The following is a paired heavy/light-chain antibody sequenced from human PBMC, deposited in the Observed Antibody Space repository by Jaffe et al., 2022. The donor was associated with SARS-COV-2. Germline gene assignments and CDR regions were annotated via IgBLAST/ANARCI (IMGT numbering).Light chain of an antibody. V-gene: IGKV1-9*01. CDR2: AAS. Sequence: DIQLTQSPSFLSASVGDRVTITCRASQGISSYLAWYQQKPGKAPKLLIYAASTLQSGVPSRFSGSGSGTEFTLTISSLQPEDFATYYCQQLNSYPRFGQGTKVEIK. J-gene: IGKJ1*01. CDR3: QQLNSYPR. CDR1: QGISSY.
Heavy chain of an antibody. V-gene: IGHV3-33*01. CDR2: IWYDGSNK. CDR1: GFTFSSYG. Sequence: QVQLVESGGGVVQPGRSLRLSCAASGFTFSSYGMHWVRQAPGKGLEWVAVIWYDGSNKYYADSVKGRFTISRDNSKNTLYLQMNSLRAEDTAVYYCAREDIVVVPAAMTYYYYGMDVWGQGTTVTVSS. CDR3: AREDIVVVPAAMTYYYYGMDV. J-gene: IGHJ6*02. D-gene: IGHD2-2*01.